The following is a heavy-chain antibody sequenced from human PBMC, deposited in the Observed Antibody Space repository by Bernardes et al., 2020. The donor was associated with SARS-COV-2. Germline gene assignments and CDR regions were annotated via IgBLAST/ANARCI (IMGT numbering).Heavy chain of an antibody. CDR1: GFSLSTSGVG. Sequence: SSPTLVKPTQTLTLTCTFSGFSLSTSGVGVGWIRQPPGTALEWHALIYWNDDKRYSPSLKSRLTITKDTSKNQVVLTMTNMDPVDTATYYCAHEGRITIFGVVIEAWFDYWGQGTLVTVSS. CDR2: IYWNDDK. D-gene: IGHD3-3*01. CDR3: AHEGRITIFGVVIEAWFDY. J-gene: IGHJ5*01. V-gene: IGHV2-5*01.